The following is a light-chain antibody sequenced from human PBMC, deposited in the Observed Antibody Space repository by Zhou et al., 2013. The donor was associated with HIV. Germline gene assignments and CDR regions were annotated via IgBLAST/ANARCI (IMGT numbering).Light chain of an antibody. CDR1: QTITNNY. CDR2: GAF. CDR3: QQRYSWPIT. Sequence: EIVLTQSPGTLSLSPGERATLSCRASQTITNNYLAWYQQKPGQAPRLLIYGAFVRATGIPDRFSGSGSGTDFTLTISSLEPEDFAIYYCQQRYSWPITFGQGTRLEIK. J-gene: IGKJ5*01. V-gene: IGKV3D-20*02.